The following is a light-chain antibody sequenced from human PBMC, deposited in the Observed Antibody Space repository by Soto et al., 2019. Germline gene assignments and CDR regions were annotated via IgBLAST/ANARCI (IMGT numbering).Light chain of an antibody. Sequence: QSVLTQPPSASGTPGQRVTVSCSGTSSNIGGNTVNWYQQLPGTAPKLLIYSNNERPSGVPDRLSGSKSGTSASLAISGLQSDDEADYYCAAWDDSVKGWVFGGGTK. V-gene: IGLV1-44*01. CDR1: SSNIGGNT. J-gene: IGLJ3*02. CDR2: SNN. CDR3: AAWDDSVKGWV.